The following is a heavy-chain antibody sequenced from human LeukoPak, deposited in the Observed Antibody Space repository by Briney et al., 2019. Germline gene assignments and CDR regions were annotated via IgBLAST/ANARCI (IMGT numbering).Heavy chain of an antibody. CDR2: ISSSGSTI. D-gene: IGHD4/OR15-4a*01. V-gene: IGHV3-11*01. J-gene: IGHJ4*02. Sequence: PGGSLRLSCAASGFTFSDYYMSWIRRAPGKGLEWVSYISSSGSTIYYADSVKGRFTISRDNSKNMLYLQMNSLRAEDTAVYYCAKESGALGAPLYDYWGQGILVTGSS. CDR3: AKESGALGAPLYDY. CDR1: GFTFSDYY.